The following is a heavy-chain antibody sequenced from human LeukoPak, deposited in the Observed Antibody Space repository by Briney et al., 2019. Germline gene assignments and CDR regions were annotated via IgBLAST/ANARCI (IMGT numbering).Heavy chain of an antibody. CDR3: ARELRTVGGFDAYDL. CDR1: GFTLINSD. J-gene: IGHJ3*01. V-gene: IGHV3-13*04. D-gene: IGHD2-15*01. Sequence: GGSLRLSCAASGFTLINSDMHWVRQTTGGGLEWVSAIGTVDDTYYSDSVKGRFTISREHAKNSLYLQMNSLRAGDTAVYFCARELRTVGGFDAYDLWGQGTMVTVSS. CDR2: IGTVDDT.